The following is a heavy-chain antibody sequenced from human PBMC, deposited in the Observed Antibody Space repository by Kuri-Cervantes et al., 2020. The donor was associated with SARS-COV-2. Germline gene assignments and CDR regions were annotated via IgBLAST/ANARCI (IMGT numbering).Heavy chain of an antibody. CDR2: TNHSGST. Sequence: SETLSLTCAVYGGSLSGYYWSWIRQPPGKGLEWIGETNHSGSTNYNPSLKSRVTISVDTSKNQFSLKLSSVTAADTAVYYCARISAVPAAKRTYYFDYWGQGTLVTVSS. J-gene: IGHJ4*02. D-gene: IGHD2-2*01. CDR1: GGSLSGYY. V-gene: IGHV4-34*01. CDR3: ARISAVPAAKRTYYFDY.